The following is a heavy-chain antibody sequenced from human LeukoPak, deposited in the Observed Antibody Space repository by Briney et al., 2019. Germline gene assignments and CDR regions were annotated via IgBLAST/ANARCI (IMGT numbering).Heavy chain of an antibody. CDR2: ISAYSGYT. CDR1: GYTFTNYG. Sequence: GASVKVSCKASGYTFTNYGISWVRQAPGQGLEWIGWISAYSGYTHYAQKIQGRVTVTTEASTSTAYMELRSLTSYDTAVYYCARDAVSTTTAGGIDYWGQGTLVTVSS. J-gene: IGHJ4*02. D-gene: IGHD5/OR15-5a*01. V-gene: IGHV1-18*01. CDR3: ARDAVSTTTAGGIDY.